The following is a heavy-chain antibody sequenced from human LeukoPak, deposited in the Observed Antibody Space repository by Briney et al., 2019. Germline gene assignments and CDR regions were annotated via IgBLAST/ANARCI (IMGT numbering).Heavy chain of an antibody. CDR3: ARDKIAAADYFYYGMDV. J-gene: IGHJ6*02. Sequence: SVKVSCKASGYTFTSYGISWVRQAPGQGLQWMGRIIPILGIANYAQKFQGRVTITADKSTSTAYVELSSLRSEDTAVYYCARDKIAAADYFYYGMDVWGQGTTVTVSS. V-gene: IGHV1-69*04. CDR1: GYTFTSYG. CDR2: IIPILGIA. D-gene: IGHD6-13*01.